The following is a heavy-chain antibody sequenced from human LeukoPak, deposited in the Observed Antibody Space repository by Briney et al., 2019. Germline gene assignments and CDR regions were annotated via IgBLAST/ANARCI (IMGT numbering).Heavy chain of an antibody. CDR1: GFTFSDYY. CDR2: ISSSGSTI. V-gene: IGHV3-11*01. J-gene: IGHJ4*02. D-gene: IGHD6-13*01. CDR3: ARDPDSSSWYHVNDY. Sequence: GGSLRLSCAASGFTFSDYYMSWIRQAPGKGLEWVSYISSSGSTIYYADSVKGRFTISRDNAKNSLYLQMNSLRAEDTAVYYCARDPDSSSWYHVNDYWGQGTLVTVSS.